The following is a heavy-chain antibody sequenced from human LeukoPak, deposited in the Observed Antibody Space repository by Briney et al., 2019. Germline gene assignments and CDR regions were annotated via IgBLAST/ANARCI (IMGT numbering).Heavy chain of an antibody. CDR3: ARFGIDYDMDV. Sequence: PSETLSLTCTVSGGSISGNYWTWPRQPPGKGLEWIGQIHYRGKADYNPSLRSRIIISVDTSKNQMFLRLSSGTAADTAVYYCARFGIDYDMDVWGQGTKVTVSS. CDR1: GGSISGNY. CDR2: IHYRGKA. J-gene: IGHJ6*02. V-gene: IGHV4-59*01. D-gene: IGHD3-16*01.